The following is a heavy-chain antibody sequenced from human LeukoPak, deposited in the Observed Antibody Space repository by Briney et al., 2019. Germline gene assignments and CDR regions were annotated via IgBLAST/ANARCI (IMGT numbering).Heavy chain of an antibody. V-gene: IGHV1-2*02. CDR2: INPNSGGT. D-gene: IGHD1-26*01. CDR1: GYTFTGYC. Sequence: ASVKVSCKASGYTFTGYCMHWVRQAPGQGLEWMGWINPNSGGTNYAQKFQGRVTMTRDTSISTAYMELSRLRSDDTAVYYCARPYGDEWELPYWGQGTLVTVSS. CDR3: ARPYGDEWELPY. J-gene: IGHJ4*02.